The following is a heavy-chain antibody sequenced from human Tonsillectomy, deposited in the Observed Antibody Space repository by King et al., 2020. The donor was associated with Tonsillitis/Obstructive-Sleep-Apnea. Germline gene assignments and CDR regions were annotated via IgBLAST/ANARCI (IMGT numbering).Heavy chain of an antibody. CDR3: AGVGWLSSSSASDAFDV. CDR2: INRGGST. D-gene: IGHD6-6*01. J-gene: IGHJ3*01. V-gene: IGHV4-34*01. CDR1: GGSFSGYY. Sequence: VQLQQWGAGLLKPSETLSLTCAVYGGSFSGYYWTWIRQPPGKGLEWIGEINRGGSTNPNPSLKSRVTISVDTSKNQFSLKMRPVTAADTDVYYCAGVGWLSSSSASDAFDVWGLGTMVTVSS.